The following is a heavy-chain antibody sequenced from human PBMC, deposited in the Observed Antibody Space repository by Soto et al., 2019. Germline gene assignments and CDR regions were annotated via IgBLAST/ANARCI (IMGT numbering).Heavy chain of an antibody. J-gene: IGHJ1*01. Sequence: QVQLVESGGGVVQPGTSLRVSCVGSGFTFRSYVIHWVRQAPGKGLEWVAITSYDGSDKYYGDSVRGRFTISRENSRNTVDLKMDSLRLEDTALYYCARWGTTGGLDVWGQGTLVSVSS. V-gene: IGHV3-30*19. CDR3: ARWGTTGGLDV. D-gene: IGHD3-16*01. CDR2: TSYDGSDK. CDR1: GFTFRSYV.